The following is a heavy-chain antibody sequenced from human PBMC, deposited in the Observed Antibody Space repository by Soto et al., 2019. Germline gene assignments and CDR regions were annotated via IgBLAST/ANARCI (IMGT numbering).Heavy chain of an antibody. Sequence: QVPLVQSGAEVKKPGASVKVSCKASGYTFTSYDINWVRQATGQGLEWMGWMNPNSGNTGYAQKFQGRVTMTRNTSISTSYMELSSLRSEDTAVYYCASGITVTTENDIWGQGTMVTVSS. CDR2: MNPNSGNT. V-gene: IGHV1-8*01. CDR1: GYTFTSYD. J-gene: IGHJ3*02. D-gene: IGHD4-17*01. CDR3: ASGITVTTENDI.